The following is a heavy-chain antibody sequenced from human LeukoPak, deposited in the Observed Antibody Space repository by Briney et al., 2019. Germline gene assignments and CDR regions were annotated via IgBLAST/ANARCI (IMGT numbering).Heavy chain of an antibody. CDR2: ISYDGSNK. CDR1: GFTFSSYW. V-gene: IGHV3-30*18. J-gene: IGHJ4*02. Sequence: GGSLRLSCAASGFTFSSYWMSWVRQAPGKGLEWVAVISYDGSNKYYADSVKGRFTISRDNSKNTLYLQMNSLRAEDTAVYYCAKEENWAYWGQGTLVTVSS. CDR3: AKEENWAY. D-gene: IGHD2/OR15-2a*01.